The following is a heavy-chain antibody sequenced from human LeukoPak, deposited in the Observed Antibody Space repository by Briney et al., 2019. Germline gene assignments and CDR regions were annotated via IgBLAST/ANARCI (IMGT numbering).Heavy chain of an antibody. D-gene: IGHD5-12*01. Sequence: PSETLSLTCTVSGDFISNYYGSWLRQPPGKGLEWIGYIYYSGSTNYNPSLQTPVTISVDTSKNQFSLKLSSVTAEDTAVYYCASSGRVATVGYWGQGTLVTVSS. CDR2: IYYSGST. V-gene: IGHV4-59*01. CDR1: GDFISNYY. J-gene: IGHJ4*02. CDR3: ASSGRVATVGY.